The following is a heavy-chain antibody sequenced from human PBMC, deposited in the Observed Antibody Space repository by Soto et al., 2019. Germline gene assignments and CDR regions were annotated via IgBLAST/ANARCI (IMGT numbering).Heavy chain of an antibody. Sequence: PGETLSLTCTASGGSSSSSTYSWGWIRQPPGKGLEWIGSMHYSGATYYNPSLKSRVSISVDTSKSQFSLKLTFVTAADTAVYFCARQGSNSSRRLSWFDPWGQGTLVTVSS. V-gene: IGHV4-39*01. J-gene: IGHJ5*02. CDR3: ARQGSNSSRRLSWFDP. CDR1: GGSSSSSTYS. D-gene: IGHD3-16*01. CDR2: MHYSGAT.